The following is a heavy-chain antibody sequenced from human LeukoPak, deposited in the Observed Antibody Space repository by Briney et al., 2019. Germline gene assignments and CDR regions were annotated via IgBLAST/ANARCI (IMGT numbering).Heavy chain of an antibody. CDR3: ARESGSSWYFYFDY. D-gene: IGHD6-13*01. J-gene: IGHJ4*02. V-gene: IGHV3-20*04. CDR2: IKWDGGRT. Sequence: PGGSLRLSCAASGFTFSDYYMNWIRQAPGKGLEWVSGIKWDGGRTGYADSVKGRFTISRDNAKNSVYLQMNSLRAEDTALYYCARESGSSWYFYFDYWGQGTLVTVSS. CDR1: GFTFSDYY.